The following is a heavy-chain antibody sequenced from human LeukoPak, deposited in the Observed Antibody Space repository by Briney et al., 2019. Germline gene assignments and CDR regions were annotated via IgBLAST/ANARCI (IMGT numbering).Heavy chain of an antibody. CDR1: GGSFSGYY. CDR3: ARGPSGRHRCFDP. Sequence: PSETLSLTCAVYGGSFSGYYWSWIRQPPGKGLEWIGEINHSGSTNYNPSLKSRVTISVDTSKNQFSLKLSSVTAADTAVYYCARGPSGRHRCFDPWGQGTLVTVSS. CDR2: INHSGST. V-gene: IGHV4-34*01. J-gene: IGHJ5*02.